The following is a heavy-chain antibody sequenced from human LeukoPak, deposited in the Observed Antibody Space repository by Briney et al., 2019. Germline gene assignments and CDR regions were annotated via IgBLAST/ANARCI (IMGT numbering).Heavy chain of an antibody. CDR1: GFTFSSYG. V-gene: IGHV3-33*01. CDR2: IWYDGSHK. J-gene: IGHJ4*02. CDR3: ARDLLLWFGELSGDSDY. D-gene: IGHD3-10*01. Sequence: PGRSLRLSCAASGFTFSSYGMHWVHQAPGKGLEWVAVIWYDGSHKYYADSVKGRFTISRDNSKNTLHLQMNSLRAEDTAVYYCARDLLLWFGELSGDSDYWGQGTLVTVSS.